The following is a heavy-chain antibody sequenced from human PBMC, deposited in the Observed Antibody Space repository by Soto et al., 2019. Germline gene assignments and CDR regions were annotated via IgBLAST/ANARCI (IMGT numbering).Heavy chain of an antibody. CDR2: IYHSGTS. V-gene: IGHV4-38-2*01. CDR1: DYSISSGYY. CDR3: ARLLPGTVDY. Sequence: SETLSLTCGFSDYSISSGYYWGWVRQSPGKGLEWIGSIYHSGTSYSSPSLKSRVTISIDTSKNQVSLKLTSVTAADTAVYYCARLLPGTVDYWGQGTLVTVSS. J-gene: IGHJ4*02. D-gene: IGHD1-7*01.